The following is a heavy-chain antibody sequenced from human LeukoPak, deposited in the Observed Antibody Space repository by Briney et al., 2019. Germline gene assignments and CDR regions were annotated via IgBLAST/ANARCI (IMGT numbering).Heavy chain of an antibody. V-gene: IGHV4-34*01. J-gene: IGHJ4*02. D-gene: IGHD3-10*01. CDR3: ARDYYGSGRYDY. CDR1: GGSFSAFF. CDR2: IYYSGST. Sequence: PSETLSLTCAVSGGSFSAFFWRWIRQPPGKGLEWIGNIYYSGSTYYNASLQSRVTISIDTSKNQFSLRLNSVTAADTAVYYCARDYYGSGRYDYWGQGTLVTVSS.